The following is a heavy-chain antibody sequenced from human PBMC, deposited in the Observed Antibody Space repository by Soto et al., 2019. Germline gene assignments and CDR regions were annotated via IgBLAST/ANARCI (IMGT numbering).Heavy chain of an antibody. V-gene: IGHV1-3*01. CDR1: GYTFTSYA. J-gene: IGHJ6*02. CDR2: INAGNGNT. D-gene: IGHD6-6*01. CDR3: AREYSSSYYYYGMDV. Sequence: VASVKVSCKASGYTFTSYAMHWVRQAPGQRLEWMGWINAGNGNTKYSQKFQGRVTITRDTSASTAYMELSSLRSEDTAVYYCAREYSSSYYYYGMDVWGQGTTVTVSS.